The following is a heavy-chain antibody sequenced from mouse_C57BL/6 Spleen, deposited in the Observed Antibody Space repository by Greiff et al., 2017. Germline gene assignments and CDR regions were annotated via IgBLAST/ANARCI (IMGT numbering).Heavy chain of an antibody. CDR3: ARSDYGSIYAMDY. D-gene: IGHD1-1*01. CDR2: IDPSDSYT. V-gene: IGHV1-50*01. CDR1: GYTFTSYW. J-gene: IGHJ4*01. Sequence: QVQLQQPGAELVKPGASVKLSCKASGYTFTSYWMQWVKQRPGQGLEWIGEIDPSDSYTNYNQKFKGKATLTVDTSSSTAYMQLSSLTSEDSAVYYCARSDYGSIYAMDYWGQGTSVTVSS.